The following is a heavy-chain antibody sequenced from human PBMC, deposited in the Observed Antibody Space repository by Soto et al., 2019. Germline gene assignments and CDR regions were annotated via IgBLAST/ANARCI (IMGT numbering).Heavy chain of an antibody. D-gene: IGHD2-2*01. CDR3: ARAGEGYCSSTSCYLFPYYYYYYMDV. CDR1: GGSISSYY. Sequence: SETLSLTCTVSGGSISSYYWSWIRQPPGKGLEWIGYIYYSGSTNYNPSLKSRVPISVDTSKNQFSLKLSSVTAADTAVYYCARAGEGYCSSTSCYLFPYYYYYYMDVWGKGTTVTVSS. J-gene: IGHJ6*03. CDR2: IYYSGST. V-gene: IGHV4-59*01.